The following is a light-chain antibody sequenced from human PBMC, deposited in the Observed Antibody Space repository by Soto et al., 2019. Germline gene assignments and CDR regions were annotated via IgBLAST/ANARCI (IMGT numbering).Light chain of an antibody. CDR3: QQYGSSPPLT. CDR1: QSVSSNY. CDR2: GAS. V-gene: IGKV3-20*01. J-gene: IGKJ1*01. Sequence: EIVLTQSPGPLSLSPGERATLSCRASQSVSSNYLAWYQQKPGQAPRLLIYGASSRATGIPDRFSGSGSGTDFALPINRREPEDFAVYYCQQYGSSPPLTFGQGTKVEMK.